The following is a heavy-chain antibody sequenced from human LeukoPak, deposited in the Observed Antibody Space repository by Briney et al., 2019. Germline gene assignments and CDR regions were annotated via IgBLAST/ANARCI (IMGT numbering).Heavy chain of an antibody. Sequence: ASVKVSCKVSGYTLTELSMHWVRQAPGKGLEWMGGFDPEDGETIYAQKFQGRVTMTEDTSTDTAYMELSSLRSEDTAVYYCAREVGYCSSTSCYYYYYYYGMDVWGQGTTVTVSS. J-gene: IGHJ6*02. CDR3: AREVGYCSSTSCYYYYYYYGMDV. CDR1: GYTLTELS. D-gene: IGHD2-2*01. V-gene: IGHV1-24*01. CDR2: FDPEDGET.